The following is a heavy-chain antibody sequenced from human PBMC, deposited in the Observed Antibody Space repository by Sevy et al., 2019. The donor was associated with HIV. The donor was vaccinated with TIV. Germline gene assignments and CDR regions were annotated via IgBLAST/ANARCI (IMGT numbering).Heavy chain of an antibody. J-gene: IGHJ4*02. CDR3: AKDGEGHILPGADY. CDR1: GFTFSYYA. D-gene: IGHD3-9*01. V-gene: IGHV3-23*01. Sequence: GGSLRLSCAASGFTFSYYAMSWVRQAPGKGLEWVSAISGSGGSTYYSDSVKGRFTISRDNSKNTLYLQMNSLRAEDTAVYYCAKDGEGHILPGADYWGQGTLVTVSS. CDR2: ISGSGGST.